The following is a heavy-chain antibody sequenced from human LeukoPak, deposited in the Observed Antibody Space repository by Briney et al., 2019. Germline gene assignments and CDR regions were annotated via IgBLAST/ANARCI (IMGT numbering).Heavy chain of an antibody. CDR1: GYIFTGYY. D-gene: IGHD1-26*01. CDR3: AREIGGIYRDKGNHAFDI. CDR2: INPNSGGA. Sequence: GASVKVSCKASGYIFTGYYMHWVRQAPGQGLEWMGWINPNSGGASYAQKFQGRVTMTRDTSISTAYMELSRLRSDDTAVYYCAREIGGIYRDKGNHAFDIWGQGTMVTVSS. J-gene: IGHJ3*02. V-gene: IGHV1-2*02.